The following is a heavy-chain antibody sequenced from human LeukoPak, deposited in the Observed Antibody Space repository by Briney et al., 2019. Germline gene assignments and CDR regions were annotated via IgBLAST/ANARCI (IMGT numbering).Heavy chain of an antibody. CDR2: INAGNGNT. Sequence: ASVKVSCKASGYTFTSYAMHWVRQAPGQRLEWMGWINAGNGNTKYSQEFQGRVTITRDTSASTAYMELSSLRSEDMAVYYCARARDVLRLLEWSYYFDYWGQGTLVTVSS. D-gene: IGHD3-3*01. V-gene: IGHV1-3*03. CDR3: ARARDVLRLLEWSYYFDY. J-gene: IGHJ4*02. CDR1: GYTFTSYA.